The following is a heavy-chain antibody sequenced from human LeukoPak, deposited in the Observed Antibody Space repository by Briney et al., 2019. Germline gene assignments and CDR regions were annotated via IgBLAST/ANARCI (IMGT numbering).Heavy chain of an antibody. CDR1: GGSISSGSYH. D-gene: IGHD3-22*01. V-gene: IGHV4-61*02. Sequence: SETLSLTCTVSGGSISSGSYHWSWIRQPAGKGLEWIGRIYTSGSTNYNPSLKSRVTISVDTSKNQFSLKLSSVTAADTAVYYCARVSSGWNAFDIWGQGTMVTVSS. CDR3: ARVSSGWNAFDI. CDR2: IYTSGST. J-gene: IGHJ3*02.